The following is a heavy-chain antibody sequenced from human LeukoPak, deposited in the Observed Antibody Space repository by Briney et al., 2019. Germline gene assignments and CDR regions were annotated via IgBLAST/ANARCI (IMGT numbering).Heavy chain of an antibody. J-gene: IGHJ1*01. CDR1: GLTFSNYA. D-gene: IGHD2-2*01. Sequence: QPGGSLRLSCAASGLTFSNYAMRSVRPTPGRGLECVSVVPGRGGDTYYTGYVNCRFTISRDNSKNTLYLQMNSLRAEDTAVYYCAKSVVEITTPCYACAEYFLHWGQGTLVTVSS. CDR2: VPGRGGDT. CDR3: AKSVVEITTPCYACAEYFLH. V-gene: IGHV3-23*01.